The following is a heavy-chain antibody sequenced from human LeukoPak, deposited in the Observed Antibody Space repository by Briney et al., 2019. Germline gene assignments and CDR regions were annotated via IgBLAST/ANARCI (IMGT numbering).Heavy chain of an antibody. Sequence: PGRSLRLSCAASGFTFNNYGMHWVRQAPGQGLEGVAVIWYDGSNAYYADSVKGRFTISRDNSNNTLYLQMNSLRAEDTAVYYCTRGVRPPHCSSTSCYAGYGMDVWGQGTTVTVSS. V-gene: IGHV3-33*01. CDR2: IWYDGSNA. J-gene: IGHJ6*02. CDR3: TRGVRPPHCSSTSCYAGYGMDV. D-gene: IGHD2-2*01. CDR1: GFTFNNYG.